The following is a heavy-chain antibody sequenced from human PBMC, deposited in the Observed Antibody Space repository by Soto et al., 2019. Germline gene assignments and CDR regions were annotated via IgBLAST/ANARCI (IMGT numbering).Heavy chain of an antibody. CDR1: GLTFSTYA. D-gene: IGHD1-1*01. V-gene: IGHV4-34*01. J-gene: IGHJ4*02. CDR2: INHSGST. Sequence: PGGSLRLPCAASGLTFSTYAMSWVRQAPGKGLEWIGEINHSGSTNYNPSLKSRVTISVDTSKNQFSLKLTSVTAADTAVYYCARDKITGLLDYWGQGT. CDR3: ARDKITGLLDY.